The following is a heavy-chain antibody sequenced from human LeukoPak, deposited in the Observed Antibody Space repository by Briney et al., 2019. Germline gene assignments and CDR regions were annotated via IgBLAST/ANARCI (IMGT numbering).Heavy chain of an antibody. J-gene: IGHJ4*02. V-gene: IGHV3-23*01. CDR1: GFMFASVG. Sequence: GGTLRLSCVASGFMFASVGMNWVRKSPGKGLEWVSSISGGGDRTYYADSVKGRFTISRDNSKNTPYLQRNSLRAEDTALYYCAKYRPDSYGYRDYWGQGTLITVSS. CDR2: ISGGGDRT. CDR3: AKYRPDSYGYRDY. D-gene: IGHD5-18*01.